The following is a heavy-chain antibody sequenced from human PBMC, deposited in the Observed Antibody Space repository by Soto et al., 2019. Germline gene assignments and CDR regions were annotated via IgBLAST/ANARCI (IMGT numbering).Heavy chain of an antibody. CDR2: IYHSGST. Sequence: SETLSLTCAVSGGSISSGGYSWSWIRQPPGKGLEWIGYIYHSGSTYYNPSLKSRVTISVDRSKNQFSLKLSSVTAADTAVYYCARGGAVWFDPWGQGTLVTVSS. D-gene: IGHD3-16*01. CDR3: ARGGAVWFDP. CDR1: GGSISSGGYS. J-gene: IGHJ5*02. V-gene: IGHV4-30-2*01.